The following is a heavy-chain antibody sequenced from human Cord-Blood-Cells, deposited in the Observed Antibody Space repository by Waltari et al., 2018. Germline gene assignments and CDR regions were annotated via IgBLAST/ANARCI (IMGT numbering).Heavy chain of an antibody. Sequence: EVQLVESGGGLVQPGGSLRLSCAASGFTFSSYSMNWVRQAPGKGLEWVSYISSSSSTIDYADSVEGRFTISRDNAKNSLYLQMNSLRAEDTAVYYCASVTYGSGSYYNYYYYGMDVWGQGTTVTVSS. CDR1: GFTFSSYS. CDR2: ISSSSSTI. D-gene: IGHD3-10*01. CDR3: ASVTYGSGSYYNYYYYGMDV. J-gene: IGHJ6*02. V-gene: IGHV3-48*01.